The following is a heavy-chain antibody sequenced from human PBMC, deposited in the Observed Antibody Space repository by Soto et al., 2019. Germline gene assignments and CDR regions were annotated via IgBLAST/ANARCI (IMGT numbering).Heavy chain of an antibody. CDR2: SGRTNNT. D-gene: IGHD3-16*02. CDR3: AKVDAYSYRTDH. Sequence: EVHLLESGGGLVQPGGSLSLSCAASGFTFSNSAMTWVRQALGKGPEWVSSSGRTNNTHYAYSVKGRFAISRDNSQNTLYRQMNSLTAEDTAVYFCAKVDAYSYRTDHWGQGPLVTVSS. CDR1: GFTFSNSA. V-gene: IGHV3-23*01. J-gene: IGHJ4*02.